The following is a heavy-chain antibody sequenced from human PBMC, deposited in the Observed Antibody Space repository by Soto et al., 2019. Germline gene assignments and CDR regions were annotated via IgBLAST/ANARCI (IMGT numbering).Heavy chain of an antibody. V-gene: IGHV4-59*01. J-gene: IGHJ4*02. CDR3: ARENGDNSVQGFDY. D-gene: IGHD4-17*01. CDR1: GGSISSYH. CDR2: IHYSGST. Sequence: SETLSLTFTVSGGSISSYHWPWIRQPPGKGLEWIGYIHYSGSTNYNPSLKSRVTISVDTSKNQFSLKLSSVTAADTAVYFCARENGDNSVQGFDYWGQGTMVTVS.